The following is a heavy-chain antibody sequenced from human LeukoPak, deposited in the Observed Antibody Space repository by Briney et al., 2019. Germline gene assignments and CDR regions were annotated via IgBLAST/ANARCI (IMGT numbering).Heavy chain of an antibody. J-gene: IGHJ4*02. CDR1: GFTFSSYS. CDR3: ARDWGEYGDYLDY. Sequence: PGGSLRLSCAASGFTFSSYSMNWVRQAPGKGLEWVSSISSSSSYIYYADSVKGRFTISRDNAKNSLYLQMNSLRAEDTAVYYCARDWGEYGDYLDYWGQGTLVTVSS. CDR2: ISSSSSYI. D-gene: IGHD3-16*01. V-gene: IGHV3-21*01.